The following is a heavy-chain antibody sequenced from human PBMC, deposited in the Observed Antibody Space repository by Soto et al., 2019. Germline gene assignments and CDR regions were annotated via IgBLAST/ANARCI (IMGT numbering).Heavy chain of an antibody. CDR3: ARDPTYAKSPGGMDV. Sequence: GGSLRFSCAASGFTFSSYGMHWVRQAPGKGLEWVAVIWYDGSNKYYADSVKGRFTISRDNSKNTLYLQMNSLRAEDTAVYYCARDPTYAKSPGGMDVWGQGTTVTVSS. J-gene: IGHJ6*02. D-gene: IGHD4-4*01. CDR2: IWYDGSNK. V-gene: IGHV3-33*01. CDR1: GFTFSSYG.